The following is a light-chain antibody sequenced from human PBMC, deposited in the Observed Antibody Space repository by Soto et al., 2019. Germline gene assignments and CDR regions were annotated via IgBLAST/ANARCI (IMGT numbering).Light chain of an antibody. CDR3: QQYNNLPYT. V-gene: IGKV3-15*01. CDR1: QSISSN. J-gene: IGKJ2*01. Sequence: EIVTTQSPATLSVSPGERATLSCRASQSISSNLAWYQQKPGQAPRLLIYGASTRATGIPARFSGSGSGTEFTLTISSLHSEDFAVYYCQQYNNLPYTFGQGTRLEI. CDR2: GAS.